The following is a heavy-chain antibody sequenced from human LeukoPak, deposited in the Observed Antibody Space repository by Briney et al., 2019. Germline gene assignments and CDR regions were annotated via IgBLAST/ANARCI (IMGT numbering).Heavy chain of an antibody. CDR2: IYYSGST. CDR1: GGSISSYY. J-gene: IGHJ4*02. Sequence: SETLSLTCTVSGGSISSYYWGWIRQPPGKGLEWIGSIYYSGSTYYNPSLKSRVTISVDTSKNQFSLKLSSVTAADTAVYYCATLGTYDFWSGYYPGGGVDYWGQGTLVTVSS. D-gene: IGHD3-3*01. V-gene: IGHV4-39*01. CDR3: ATLGTYDFWSGYYPGGGVDY.